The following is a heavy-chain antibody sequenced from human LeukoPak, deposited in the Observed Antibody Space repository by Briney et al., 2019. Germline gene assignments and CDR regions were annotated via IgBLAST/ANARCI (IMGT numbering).Heavy chain of an antibody. CDR1: GYSISSGYY. CDR3: ARCKVAGNFDC. V-gene: IGHV4-38-2*02. Sequence: PSETLSLTCTVSGYSISSGYYWGWIRQPPGKGLKWIGSIYHSGSTYYNPSLKSRVTISVDTSKNQFSLKLSSVTAADTAVYYCARCKVAGNFDCWGQGTLVTVSS. J-gene: IGHJ4*02. CDR2: IYHSGST. D-gene: IGHD6-19*01.